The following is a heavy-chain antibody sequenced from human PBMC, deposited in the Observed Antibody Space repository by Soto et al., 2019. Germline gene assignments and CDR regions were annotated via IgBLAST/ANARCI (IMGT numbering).Heavy chain of an antibody. D-gene: IGHD2-2*02. CDR3: AKDLELPDIVVVPAAIKYGMDV. Sequence: GGSLRLSCAASGFTFSSYAMSWVRQAPGKGLEWVSAISGSGGSTYYADSVKGRFTISRDNSKNTLYLQMNSLRAEDTAVYYCAKDLELPDIVVVPAAIKYGMDVWGQGTTVTVSS. CDR1: GFTFSSYA. CDR2: ISGSGGST. J-gene: IGHJ6*02. V-gene: IGHV3-23*01.